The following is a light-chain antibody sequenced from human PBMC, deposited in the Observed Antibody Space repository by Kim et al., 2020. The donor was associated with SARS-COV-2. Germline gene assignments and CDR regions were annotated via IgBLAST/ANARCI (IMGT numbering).Light chain of an antibody. J-gene: IGLJ2*01. V-gene: IGLV2-14*03. Sequence: QSITISCTGTSSDVGGYNYVSWYQQHPGKAPKLMIYDVSNRPSGVSKRFSGSKSGNTASLTISGLQAEDEADYYCSSYTSNSTHVVFGGGTQLTVL. CDR2: DVS. CDR1: SSDVGGYNY. CDR3: SSYTSNSTHVV.